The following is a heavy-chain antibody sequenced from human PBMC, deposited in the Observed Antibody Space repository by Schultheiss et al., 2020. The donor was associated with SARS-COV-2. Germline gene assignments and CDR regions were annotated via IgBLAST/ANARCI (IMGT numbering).Heavy chain of an antibody. J-gene: IGHJ4*02. CDR2: ISGSGGST. CDR3: ARIRHYSSGWYEG. Sequence: GGSLRLSCAASGFTFSSYAMSWVRQAPGKGLEWVSAISGSGGSTYYADSVKGRFTISRDNSKNTLYLQMNSLRAEDTAVYYCARIRHYSSGWYEGWGQGTLVTVSS. D-gene: IGHD6-19*01. V-gene: IGHV3-23*01. CDR1: GFTFSSYA.